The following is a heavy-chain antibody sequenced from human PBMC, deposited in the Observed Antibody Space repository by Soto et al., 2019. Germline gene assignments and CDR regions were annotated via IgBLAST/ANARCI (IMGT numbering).Heavy chain of an antibody. CDR2: ISYSGST. CDR1: GGSISSYY. D-gene: IGHD5-18*01. Sequence: QVQLQESGPGLVKPSETLSLTCTVSGGSISSYYWSCIRQPPGKGLEWIGYISYSGSTNYNPSLKSRVTISVETSKNQFSLNLSSVTAADTAVYYCARADTAMAGDYWGQGTLVTVSS. CDR3: ARADTAMAGDY. V-gene: IGHV4-59*01. J-gene: IGHJ4*02.